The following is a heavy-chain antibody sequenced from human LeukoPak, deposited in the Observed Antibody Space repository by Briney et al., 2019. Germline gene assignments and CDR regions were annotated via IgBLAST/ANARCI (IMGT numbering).Heavy chain of an antibody. J-gene: IGHJ1*01. D-gene: IGHD6-6*01. CDR3: ARSSEREGIAARPRYFQH. CDR2: INHSGST. CDR1: GGSFSGYY. V-gene: IGHV4-34*01. Sequence: LSETLSLTCAVYGGSFSGYYWSWLRQPPGKGLEWIGEINHSGSTNYNPSLKSRVTISVDTSKNQFSLKLSSVTAADTAVYYCARSSEREGIAARPRYFQHWGQGTLVTVSS.